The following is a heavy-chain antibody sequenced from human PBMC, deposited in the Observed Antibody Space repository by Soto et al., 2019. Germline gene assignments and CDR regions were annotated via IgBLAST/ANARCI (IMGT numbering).Heavy chain of an antibody. Sequence: QVQLVESGRGVVQPGRSLRLSCAASGFTFSSYGMHWVRQAPGKGLEWVAVIWYDGSNKYYADSVKGRFTISRDNSKNTLYLQMNSLRAEDTAVYYCARRVRRDGMDVWGQGTTVTVSS. D-gene: IGHD3-10*01. J-gene: IGHJ6*02. V-gene: IGHV3-33*01. CDR1: GFTFSSYG. CDR3: ARRVRRDGMDV. CDR2: IWYDGSNK.